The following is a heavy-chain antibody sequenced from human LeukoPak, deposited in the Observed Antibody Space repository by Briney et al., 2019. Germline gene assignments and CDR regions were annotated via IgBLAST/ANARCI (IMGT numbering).Heavy chain of an antibody. CDR1: GFTFKNYA. Sequence: GGSLSLSCAASGFTFKNYALSWVRQAPGKGLEWVSVISGSGGTTYYADSVKGRFTISRDNSKNTVFLQVNSLRAGDTAVYYCARQAYTTMAYIDYWGQGTLVTVSS. CDR3: ARQAYTTMAYIDY. D-gene: IGHD5-18*01. CDR2: ISGSGGTT. J-gene: IGHJ4*02. V-gene: IGHV3-23*01.